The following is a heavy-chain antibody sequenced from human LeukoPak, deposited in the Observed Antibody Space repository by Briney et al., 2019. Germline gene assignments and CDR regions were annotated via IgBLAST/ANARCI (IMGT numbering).Heavy chain of an antibody. D-gene: IGHD2-2*01. CDR3: ARNQLRYYYMDV. Sequence: PGGSLRLSCAASGFTFSSYGMHWVRQAPGKGLEWVAVIWYDGSNKYYADSVKGRFTISRDNSKNTLYLQMNSLRAEDTAVYYSARNQLRYYYMDVGGKGTTVTVSS. J-gene: IGHJ6*03. V-gene: IGHV3-33*01. CDR2: IWYDGSNK. CDR1: GFTFSSYG.